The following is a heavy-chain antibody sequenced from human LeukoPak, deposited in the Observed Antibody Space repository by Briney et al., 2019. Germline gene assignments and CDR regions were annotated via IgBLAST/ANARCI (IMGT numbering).Heavy chain of an antibody. CDR2: MNPNSGNT. J-gene: IGHJ3*02. D-gene: IGHD3-22*01. Sequence: ASVKLSCKASGYTFTSYDINWVRQATGQGLEWMGWMNPNSGNTGYAQKFQGRVTITRNTSISTAYMELSSLRSEDTAVYYCARPLDYYDTHAFDIWGQGTMVTVFS. V-gene: IGHV1-8*03. CDR3: ARPLDYYDTHAFDI. CDR1: GYTFTSYD.